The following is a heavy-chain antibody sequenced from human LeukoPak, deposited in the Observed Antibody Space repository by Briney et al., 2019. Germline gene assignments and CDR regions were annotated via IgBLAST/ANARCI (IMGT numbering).Heavy chain of an antibody. D-gene: IGHD2/OR15-2a*01. CDR2: IYYSGST. CDR3: ARVRIPLTVDY. CDR1: GGSSGGYY. J-gene: IGHJ4*02. Sequence: SETLSLTCTVSGGSSGGYYWAWIRQPPGKGLEWIGNIYYSGSTNYSPSLKSRVTISVDTSKNQFSLKLSSVTAADTAVYYCARVRIPLTVDYWGQGTLVSVSS. V-gene: IGHV4-59*01.